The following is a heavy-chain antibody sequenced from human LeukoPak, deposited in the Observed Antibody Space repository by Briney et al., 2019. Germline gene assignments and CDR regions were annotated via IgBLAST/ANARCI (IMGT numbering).Heavy chain of an antibody. J-gene: IGHJ4*02. CDR1: GYNFASYT. CDR3: ARSSSGTYHY. CDR2: INGDNGNT. V-gene: IGHV1-3*01. Sequence: ASVKVSCKTSGYNFASYTMHWLRQAPGQSPEWMGSINGDNGNTKYSEKFQGRVTFTRDTSASSAYMELSRLRSEDTAVYYCARSSSGTYHYWGQGALVTVSS. D-gene: IGHD3-10*01.